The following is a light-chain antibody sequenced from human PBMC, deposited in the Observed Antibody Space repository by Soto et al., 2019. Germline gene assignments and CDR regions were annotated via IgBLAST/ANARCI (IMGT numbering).Light chain of an antibody. CDR3: QQYNNSPPWT. CDR2: DAS. CDR1: QSVSRD. J-gene: IGKJ1*01. Sequence: EVVMTQSPATLSVSPGERATLSCRASQSVSRDLAWYQQEPGQAPRLLLYDASTRATGIPGRFSGSGSGTEFTLTISRLQYQDFEVYYCQQYNNSPPWTFGQGTKVDI. V-gene: IGKV3-15*01.